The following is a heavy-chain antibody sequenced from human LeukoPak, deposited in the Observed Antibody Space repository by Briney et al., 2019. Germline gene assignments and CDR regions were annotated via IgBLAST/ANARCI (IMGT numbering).Heavy chain of an antibody. CDR3: ARGSGSYSYWIY. CDR2: ISGSGGST. D-gene: IGHD3-10*01. CDR1: GFTFSTYG. V-gene: IGHV3-23*01. Sequence: GGSLRLSCAASGFTFSTYGMSWVRQAPGKGLEWVSTISGSGGSTYYADSVKGRFTIFRDNSKNTLYLQMSSLRAEDTAVYYCARGSGSYSYWIYWGQGTLVTVSS. J-gene: IGHJ4*02.